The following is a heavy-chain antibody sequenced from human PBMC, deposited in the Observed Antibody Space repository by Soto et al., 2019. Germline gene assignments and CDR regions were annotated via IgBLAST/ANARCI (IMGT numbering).Heavy chain of an antibody. D-gene: IGHD1-26*01. Sequence: GGSLRLACAASGFTLSSYAMHWVRQAPGKGLEWVAVISYDGSNKYYADSVKGRFTISRDNSKNTLYLQMNSLRAEDTAVYYCARAPKGSYYGFDYWGQGTLVTVSS. V-gene: IGHV3-30-3*01. CDR3: ARAPKGSYYGFDY. CDR1: GFTLSSYA. J-gene: IGHJ4*02. CDR2: ISYDGSNK.